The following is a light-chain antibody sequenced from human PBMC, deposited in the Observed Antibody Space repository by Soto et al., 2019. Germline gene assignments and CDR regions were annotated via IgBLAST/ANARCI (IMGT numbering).Light chain of an antibody. CDR3: MHGSYWPWT. J-gene: IGKJ1*01. V-gene: IGKV2-28*01. CDR2: LGS. CDR1: QSLLHSNGYTY. Sequence: DIVMTQSPLSLPVTPGEPASISCRSSQSLLHSNGYTYLDWYLQKPGQSPQLLIYLGSNRASGVTDRFSGSGSGTAFTLEISRVEAEAVGVYYCMHGSYWPWTFGQGTKVDIK.